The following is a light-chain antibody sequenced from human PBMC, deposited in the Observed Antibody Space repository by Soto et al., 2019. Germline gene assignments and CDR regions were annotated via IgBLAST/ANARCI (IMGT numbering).Light chain of an antibody. CDR3: QKYNIAPWT. J-gene: IGKJ1*01. V-gene: IGKV1-27*01. CDR2: AAS. CDR1: QDIRTF. Sequence: DLQMTQFPSSLSASVGDRVTITCRASQDIRTFLAWYQQRPGKVPKLLIYAASTLQSGVPSRFSGSGSGTDFTLIISSLQPEDGATYYCQKYNIAPWTFGHGTRLEI.